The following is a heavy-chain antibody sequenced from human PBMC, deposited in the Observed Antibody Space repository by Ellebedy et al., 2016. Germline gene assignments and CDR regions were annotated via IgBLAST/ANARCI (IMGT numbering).Heavy chain of an antibody. CDR1: GFTLSSHC. J-gene: IGHJ6*04. CDR2: ISTDGSST. Sequence: GGSLRLSXAVSGFTLSSHCMHWVRQAPGKGLVWVSRISTDGSSTNYADSVKGRFTISRDNAKNTLYLQMNSLRAEDTAVYYCARGSITVFGGVDVWGKGTTVTVSS. CDR3: ARGSITVFGGVDV. D-gene: IGHD3-3*01. V-gene: IGHV3-74*01.